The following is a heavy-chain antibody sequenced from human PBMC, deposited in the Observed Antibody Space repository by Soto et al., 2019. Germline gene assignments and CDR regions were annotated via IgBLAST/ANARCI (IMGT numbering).Heavy chain of an antibody. CDR1: GFTFTNSA. CDR2: IVVGSGHT. CDR3: AAVQGGGAPFPL. Sequence: GASVKVSCKASGFTFTNSAIQWVRQARGQRLEWMGWIVVGSGHTNYAQKFQERLTITRDMSTSTAYMELSSLTLEDTAVYYCAAVQGGGAPFPLWGPGTLLTVSS. D-gene: IGHD3-16*01. V-gene: IGHV1-58*02. J-gene: IGHJ4*02.